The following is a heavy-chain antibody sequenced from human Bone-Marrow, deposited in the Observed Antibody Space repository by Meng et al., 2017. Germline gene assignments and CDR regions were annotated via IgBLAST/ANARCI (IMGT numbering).Heavy chain of an antibody. CDR3: ARVGERGGWYGFDY. CDR2: IIPIFGTA. V-gene: IGHV1-69*06. Sequence: SVKVSCKASGGTFSSYAISWVRQAPGQGLEWMGGIIPIFGTANYAQKFQGRVTITADKSTSTAYMELSSLRSEDTAVYYCARVGERGGWYGFDYWGQGTLVTVSS. J-gene: IGHJ4*02. D-gene: IGHD6-19*01. CDR1: GGTFSSYA.